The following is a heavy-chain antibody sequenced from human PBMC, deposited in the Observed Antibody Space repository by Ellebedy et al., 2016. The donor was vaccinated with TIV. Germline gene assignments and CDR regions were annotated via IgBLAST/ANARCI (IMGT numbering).Heavy chain of an antibody. Sequence: PGGSLRLSCKGSGYSFTSYWIGWVRQMPGKGLEWMGIIYPGDSDTRYSPSFQGHVTISADKSISTAYLQWSSLKASDTAMYYCARHQKVVADTGPFDYWGQGTLVTVSS. V-gene: IGHV5-51*01. CDR1: GYSFTSYW. J-gene: IGHJ4*02. CDR3: ARHQKVVADTGPFDY. D-gene: IGHD3-22*01. CDR2: IYPGDSDT.